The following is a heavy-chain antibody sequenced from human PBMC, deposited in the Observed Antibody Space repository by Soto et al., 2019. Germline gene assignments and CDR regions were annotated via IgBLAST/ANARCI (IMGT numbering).Heavy chain of an antibody. D-gene: IGHD3-22*01. CDR1: GFTFSSYA. J-gene: IGHJ2*01. CDR3: AKRARHYYDSSGYYNTRYFDL. V-gene: IGHV3-23*01. CDR2: ISGSGGST. Sequence: EVQLLESGGGLVQPRGSLRPSCAASGFTFSSYAMSWVRQAPGKGLEWVSAISGSGGSTYYADSVKGRFTISRDNSKNTLYLQMNSLRAEDTAVYYCAKRARHYYDSSGYYNTRYFDLWGRGTLVTVSS.